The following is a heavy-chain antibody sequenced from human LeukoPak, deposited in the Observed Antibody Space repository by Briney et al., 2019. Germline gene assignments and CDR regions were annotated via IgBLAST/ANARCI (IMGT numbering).Heavy chain of an antibody. J-gene: IGHJ3*02. V-gene: IGHV3-15*01. CDR2: IKSKTDGGTR. CDR3: TTFDYAAFLI. CDR1: GFTSSNAW. D-gene: IGHD4/OR15-4a*01. Sequence: PGGSLRLSCAVSGFTSSNAWMSWARQAPGKGLEWVGRIKSKTDGGTRDYAAPVKGRFTISRDDSKNTLYLQMNSLKTEDTAVYYCTTFDYAAFLIWGQGTMVTVSS.